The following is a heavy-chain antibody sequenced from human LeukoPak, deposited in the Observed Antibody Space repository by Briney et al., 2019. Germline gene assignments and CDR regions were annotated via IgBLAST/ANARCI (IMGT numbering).Heavy chain of an antibody. J-gene: IGHJ4*02. CDR2: MNPNSGNT. Sequence: ASVKVSCKASGYTFTSYDINWVRQATGQGLEWMGWMNPNSGNTGYAQKFQGRVTMTRNTSISTAYMELSSLRSEDTAVYYCARADYYDSSGYFYFDYWGQGTLVTVSP. CDR1: GYTFTSYD. CDR3: ARADYYDSSGYFYFDY. V-gene: IGHV1-8*01. D-gene: IGHD3-22*01.